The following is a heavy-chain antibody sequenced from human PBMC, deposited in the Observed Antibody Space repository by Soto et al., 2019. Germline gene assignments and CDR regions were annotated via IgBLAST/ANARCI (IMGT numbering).Heavy chain of an antibody. CDR2: IYYSGST. Sequence: SETLSLTXTVSGGSISSSSYYWGWIRQPPGKGLEWIGSIYYSGSTYYNPSLKSRVTISVDTSKNQFSLKLSSVTAADTAVYYCPRHGAGNVYYYYYGMDVWGQGTTVTVSS. J-gene: IGHJ6*02. CDR3: PRHGAGNVYYYYYGMDV. V-gene: IGHV4-39*01. D-gene: IGHD1-1*01. CDR1: GGSISSSSYY.